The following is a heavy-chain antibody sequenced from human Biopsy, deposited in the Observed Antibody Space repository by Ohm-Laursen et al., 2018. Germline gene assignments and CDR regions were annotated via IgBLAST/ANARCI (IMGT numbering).Heavy chain of an antibody. CDR1: GDSSSSYY. J-gene: IGHJ2*01. Sequence: SETLSLTCIVSGDSSSSYYWSWTRQPPGKGLQWIGYVYYTGSTDYNPSLQSRVTISVDTSKNHFSLRLRSVTPADTAIYYCARDRGYYSDRTVPVYFALWGRGTLVTVSS. V-gene: IGHV4-59*01. CDR2: VYYTGST. CDR3: ARDRGYYSDRTVPVYFAL. D-gene: IGHD3-22*01.